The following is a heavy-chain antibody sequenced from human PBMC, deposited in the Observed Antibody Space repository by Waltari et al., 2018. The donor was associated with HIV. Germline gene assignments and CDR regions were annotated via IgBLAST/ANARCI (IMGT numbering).Heavy chain of an antibody. D-gene: IGHD1-7*01. CDR2: IYHSGST. J-gene: IGHJ4*02. CDR3: AREGGDNRNYGLFCY. V-gene: IGHV4-38-2*02. CDR1: GYSISSGYY. Sequence: QVQLQESGPGLVKPSETLSLTCTVSGYSISSGYYWGWIRQPPGKGLAWIGSIYHSGSTYYNPSLMSRVTISVDTSKNQFSLKLSYVTAADTAVYYWAREGGDNRNYGLFCYWGQGTLVTVSS.